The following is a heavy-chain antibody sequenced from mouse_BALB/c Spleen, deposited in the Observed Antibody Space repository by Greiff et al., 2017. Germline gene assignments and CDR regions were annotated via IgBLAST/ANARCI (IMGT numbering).Heavy chain of an antibody. CDR1: GYSFTGYT. D-gene: IGHD1-1*01. CDR3: ARNYYGSSPWFAY. Sequence: VQLKESGPELVKPGASMKISCKASGYSFTGYTMNWVKQSHGKNLEWIGLINPYNGGTSYNQKFKGKATLTVDKSSSTAYMELLSLTSEDSAVYYCARNYYGSSPWFAYWGQGTLVTVSA. J-gene: IGHJ3*01. V-gene: IGHV1-18*01. CDR2: INPYNGGT.